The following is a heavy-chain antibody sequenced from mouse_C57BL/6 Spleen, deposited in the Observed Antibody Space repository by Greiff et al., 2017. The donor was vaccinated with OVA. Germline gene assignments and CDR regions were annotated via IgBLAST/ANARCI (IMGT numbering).Heavy chain of an antibody. V-gene: IGHV1-64*01. Sequence: QVQLQQPGAELVKPGASVKLSCKASGYTFTSYWMHWVKQRPGQGLEWIGMIHPNSGSTNYNEKFKSKATLTVDKSSSTAYMQLSSLTSEDSAVYYCARNTVPYSNHWYFDVWGTGTTVTVSS. J-gene: IGHJ1*03. CDR3: ARNTVPYSNHWYFDV. CDR2: IHPNSGST. D-gene: IGHD2-5*01. CDR1: GYTFTSYW.